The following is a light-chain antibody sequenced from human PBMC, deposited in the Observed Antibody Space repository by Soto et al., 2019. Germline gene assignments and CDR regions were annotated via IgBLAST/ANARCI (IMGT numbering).Light chain of an antibody. J-gene: IGKJ1*01. CDR2: DAS. CDR1: QSISSW. V-gene: IGKV1-5*01. CDR3: QQYNSYSWM. Sequence: DIQMTQSPSTLSASVGDRVTITCRASQSISSWLAWYQQKPGKAPKLLIYDASSLESGVPSRFSGSGSGAEFTLPSSSLQPDDFATYYCQQYNSYSWMIGEGTKVEIK.